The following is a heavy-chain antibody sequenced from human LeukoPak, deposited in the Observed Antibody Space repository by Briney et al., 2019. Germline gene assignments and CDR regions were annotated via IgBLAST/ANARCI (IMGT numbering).Heavy chain of an antibody. CDR3: ARVRGTGWYYFDH. D-gene: IGHD2-15*01. Sequence: ASVKVSCKASGYSFTGYYMHWVRQAPGQGLEWMGWINPNSGGTNYAQNFQGRVTMTRDTSISTAYIELSSLRSDDTAVYYCARVRGTGWYYFDHWGQGTLVTVSS. CDR1: GYSFTGYY. CDR2: INPNSGGT. V-gene: IGHV1-2*02. J-gene: IGHJ4*02.